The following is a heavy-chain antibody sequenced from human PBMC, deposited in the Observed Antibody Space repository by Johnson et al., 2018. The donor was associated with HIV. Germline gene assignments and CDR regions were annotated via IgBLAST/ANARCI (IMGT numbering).Heavy chain of an antibody. CDR2: IRYDGSNK. D-gene: IGHD3-22*01. Sequence: QVQLVESGGGVVQPGGSLRLSCAASGFTFSSYGMHWVRQAPGKGLEWVAFIRYDGSNKYYADAVKGRFTISRDNSKNTLYLQMNSLRAEDTAVYYCAKGLRRITMIVVAWGQGTMVTVSS. CDR3: AKGLRRITMIVVA. J-gene: IGHJ3*01. CDR1: GFTFSSYG. V-gene: IGHV3-30*02.